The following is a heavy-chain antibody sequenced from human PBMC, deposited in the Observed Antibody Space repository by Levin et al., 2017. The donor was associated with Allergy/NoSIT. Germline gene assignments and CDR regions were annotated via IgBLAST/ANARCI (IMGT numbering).Heavy chain of an antibody. D-gene: IGHD6-19*01. CDR3: VRDIYLGQWPQQYGMDV. Sequence: SLKISCAASGFIFGDHAMHWVRQRPGKGLEWVSIINCNGGNIAYADSVKGRFTISRDNAKNSLYLQMSSLRVEDTALYYCVRDIYLGQWPQQYGMDVWGRGTTVTVSS. CDR2: INCNGGNI. CDR1: GFIFGDHA. J-gene: IGHJ6*02. V-gene: IGHV3-9*01.